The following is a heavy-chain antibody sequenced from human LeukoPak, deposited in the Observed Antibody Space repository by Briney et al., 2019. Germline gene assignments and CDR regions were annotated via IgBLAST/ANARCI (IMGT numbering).Heavy chain of an antibody. CDR3: AREPYGVYYFDY. V-gene: IGHV4-59*01. CDR2: IYYSGST. D-gene: IGHD3-3*01. CDR1: GGSISSYY. J-gene: IGHJ4*02. Sequence: SETLSLTCTVSGGSISSYYWSWIRQPPGKGPERIGYIYYSGSTNYNPSLKSRVTISVDTSKNQFSLKLSSVTAADTAVYYCAREPYGVYYFDYWGQGTLVTVSS.